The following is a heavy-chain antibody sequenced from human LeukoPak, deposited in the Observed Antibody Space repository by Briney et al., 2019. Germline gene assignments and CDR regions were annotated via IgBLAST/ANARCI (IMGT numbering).Heavy chain of an antibody. D-gene: IGHD1/OR15-1a*01. CDR1: RFTFSSYA. CDR2: ISGSGGST. J-gene: IGHJ6*02. V-gene: IGHV3-23*01. CDR3: AKNMNYYYYYGMDV. Sequence: PGGSLILSCAASRFTFSSYAMSWVRQAPGKGLEWVSGISGSGGSTYYADSVKGRFTISRDNSKNTLYLQMNSLRAEDTAVYYCAKNMNYYYYYGMDVWGQGTTVTVSS.